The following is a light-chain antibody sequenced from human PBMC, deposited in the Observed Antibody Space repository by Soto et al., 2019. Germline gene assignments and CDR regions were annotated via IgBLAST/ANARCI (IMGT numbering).Light chain of an antibody. Sequence: QSVLTQPPSASGTTGQRVTISCSGSSSNIGSNTVNWYQQLPGTAHKLLIYSNNQRPSGVPDRFSGSKSGTSASLAISGLQSEDEADYYCAAWDDSLNGLLFGGGTKLTVL. V-gene: IGLV1-44*01. J-gene: IGLJ2*01. CDR1: SSNIGSNT. CDR3: AAWDDSLNGLL. CDR2: SNN.